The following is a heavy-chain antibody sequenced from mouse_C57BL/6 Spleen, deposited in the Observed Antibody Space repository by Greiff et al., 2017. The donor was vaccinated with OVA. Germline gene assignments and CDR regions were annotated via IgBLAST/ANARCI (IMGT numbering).Heavy chain of an antibody. V-gene: IGHV5-16*01. J-gene: IGHJ1*03. CDR2: INYDGSST. CDR3: AREGDGYFDV. D-gene: IGHD3-3*01. Sequence: EVKLMESEGGLVQPGSSMKLSCTASGFTFSDYYMAWVRQVPEKGLEWVANINYDGSSTYYLDSLKSRFIISRDNAKNIPYLQMSSLKSEDKATYYCAREGDGYFDVWGTGTTVTVSS. CDR1: GFTFSDYY.